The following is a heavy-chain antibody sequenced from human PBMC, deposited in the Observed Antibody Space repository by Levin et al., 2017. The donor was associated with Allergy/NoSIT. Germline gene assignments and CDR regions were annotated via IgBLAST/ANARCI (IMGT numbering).Heavy chain of an antibody. CDR3: ASSYCSSTSCYTFDY. CDR2: INSDGSST. J-gene: IGHJ4*02. CDR1: GFTFSSYW. Sequence: GESLKISCAASGFTFSSYWMHWVRQAPGKGLMWVSCINSDGSSTSYADSVKGRFTISRDNAKNTLYLQMNNLRAEDTAVYYCASSYCSSTSCYTFDYWGQGTLVTVSS. D-gene: IGHD2-2*01. V-gene: IGHV3-74*01.